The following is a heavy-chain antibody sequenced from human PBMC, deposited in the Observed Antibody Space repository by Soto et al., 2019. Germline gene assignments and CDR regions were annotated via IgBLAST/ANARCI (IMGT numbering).Heavy chain of an antibody. CDR2: IIPTFGRT. V-gene: IGHV1-69*13. CDR3: ARDPLSSLAMDV. Sequence: VASVKVSCKASGDTFSSYAISWVRQAPGKGLEWMGKIIPTFGRTNYAQKFQGRLTISADDSTSTAYMELTSLESDDTAVYYCARDPLSSLAMDVWGQGTTVTVSS. CDR1: GDTFSSYA. D-gene: IGHD3-10*02. J-gene: IGHJ6*02.